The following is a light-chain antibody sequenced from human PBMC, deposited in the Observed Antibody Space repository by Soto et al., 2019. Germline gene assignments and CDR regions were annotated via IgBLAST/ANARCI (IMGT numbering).Light chain of an antibody. V-gene: IGKV3-20*01. J-gene: IGKJ1*01. CDR1: QSISTNY. CDR2: GAS. CDR3: QQYGSSPWT. Sequence: EIVLTQSPGTLSLSPGERATLSCRASQSISTNYLAWYHQKPGQAPRLLIYGASNRATGIPDRFSGSGSGTYLTLTISRLEPEDFGVYYCQQYGSSPWTFGQGTKVEI.